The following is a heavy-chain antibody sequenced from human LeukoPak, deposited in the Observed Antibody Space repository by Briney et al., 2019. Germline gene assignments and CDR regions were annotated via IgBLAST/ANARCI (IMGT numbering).Heavy chain of an antibody. Sequence: GGSLRLSCVVSGFTSSDHYIDWARQAPGKGLECVGRIRNKVNSYTTEYAAPVKDRFTISRDDSKNSVWLQMNSLKTEDSALYYCATSNSNGLSLFDYWGQGTLVTVSS. CDR1: GFTSSDHY. J-gene: IGHJ4*02. CDR2: IRNKVNSYTT. D-gene: IGHD5-18*01. CDR3: ATSNSNGLSLFDY. V-gene: IGHV3-72*01.